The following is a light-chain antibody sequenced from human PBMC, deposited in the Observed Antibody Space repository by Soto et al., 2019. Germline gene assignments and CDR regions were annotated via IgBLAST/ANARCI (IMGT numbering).Light chain of an antibody. Sequence: QSALTQPASVSGSPGQSITISCTGTSSDVGGYNYVCWFQQHPGKAPKLIIYDVSNRPSGVSNPFSGSKSGNTASLTISGLQTEDEADYYCYSYTSSNADVFGSGTKLTVL. CDR1: SSDVGGYNY. CDR2: DVS. J-gene: IGLJ1*01. V-gene: IGLV2-14*01. CDR3: YSYTSSNADV.